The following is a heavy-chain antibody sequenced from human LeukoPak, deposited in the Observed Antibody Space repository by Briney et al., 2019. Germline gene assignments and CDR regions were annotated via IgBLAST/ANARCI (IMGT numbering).Heavy chain of an antibody. J-gene: IGHJ5*02. CDR1: GLTVSNHW. V-gene: IGHV3-7*03. D-gene: IGHD5-18*01. CDR3: ASLDTARQPLANH. CDR2: IREERGQE. Sequence: GGSLRLSCVASGLTVSNHWMSWVRQAPGKGLEWVANIREERGQEYYVDSVKGRFTISKNSAKNSLYLQMNTLRVEDTAMYYCASLDTARQPLANHWGQGTLVTVSS.